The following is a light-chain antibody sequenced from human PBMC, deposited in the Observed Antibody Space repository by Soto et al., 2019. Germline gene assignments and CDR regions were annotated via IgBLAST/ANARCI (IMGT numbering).Light chain of an antibody. CDR2: DDR. V-gene: IGLV3-21*02. CDR1: NIASKS. Sequence: SYELTQPPSVSVAPGQTATITCGGNNIASKSVHWYQQRPGQAPVLVVYDDRDRPSGIPDRFSGSNSGNTATLTISRVEVGDEAEYHCQEWDSTLDQWIFGRGTKLTVL. J-gene: IGLJ2*01. CDR3: QEWDSTLDQWI.